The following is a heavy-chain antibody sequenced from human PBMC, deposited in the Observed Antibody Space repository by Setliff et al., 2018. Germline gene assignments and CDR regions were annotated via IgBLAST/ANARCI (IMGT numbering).Heavy chain of an antibody. CDR1: GFTFDDYA. CDR2: ISWDGGST. D-gene: IGHD3-3*01. V-gene: IGHV3-43D*04. J-gene: IGHJ4*02. CDR3: AKGRTGFWSGYSDY. Sequence: LRLSCAASGFTFDDYAMHWVRQAPGKGLEWVSLISWDGGSTYYADSVKGRFTISRDNSKNSLYLQMNSLRAEDTALYYCAKGRTGFWSGYSDYWGQGTLVTVSS.